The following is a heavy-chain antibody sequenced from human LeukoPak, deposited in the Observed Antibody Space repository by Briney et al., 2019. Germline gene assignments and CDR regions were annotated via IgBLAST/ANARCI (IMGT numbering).Heavy chain of an antibody. D-gene: IGHD6-13*01. V-gene: IGHV3-30-3*01. J-gene: IGHJ4*02. CDR1: GFTSNDYA. CDR3: ARDFFPIVDSSWYEIGY. Sequence: GGSLRLSCAASGFTSNDYAMYWVRQAPGKGLEWVTLISYDGYDQSYADSVRGRFTISRDNSKNTLYLQMDSLRTEDTAVYYCARDFFPIVDSSWYEIGYWGQGTLVTVSS. CDR2: ISYDGYDQ.